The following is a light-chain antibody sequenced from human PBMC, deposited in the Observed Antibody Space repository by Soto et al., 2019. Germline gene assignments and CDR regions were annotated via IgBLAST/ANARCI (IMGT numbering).Light chain of an antibody. V-gene: IGLV1-44*01. CDR3: AAWDDSLNGQV. CDR1: SSNIGTSS. J-gene: IGLJ1*01. Sequence: QSVLTQPHSASGTPGQRVTISCSGSSSNIGTSSVHWFQQLPGTAPKLLISTTNQRPSGVPERFSGSKSGTSASLAISGLQSEDEADYNCAAWDDSLNGQVFGTGTKVTVL. CDR2: TTN.